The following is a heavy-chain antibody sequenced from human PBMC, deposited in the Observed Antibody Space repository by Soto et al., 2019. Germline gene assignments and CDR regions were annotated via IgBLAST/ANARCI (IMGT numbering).Heavy chain of an antibody. D-gene: IGHD2-15*01. CDR3: ASSGGPEGDWFDP. CDR1: GASIRRRGYY. Sequence: PSEXLSLTCTVSGASIRRRGYYWSWIRHHPGEGLEWIGFVDYSGITDYNPSLKGRVSISADTSKNEFSLRLYSVPAADPAVYYFASSGGPEGDWFDPWGPGNLVTVSS. V-gene: IGHV4-31*03. CDR2: VDYSGIT. J-gene: IGHJ5*02.